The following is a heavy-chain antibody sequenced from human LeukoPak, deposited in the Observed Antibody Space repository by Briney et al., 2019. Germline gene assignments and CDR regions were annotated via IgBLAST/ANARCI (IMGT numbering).Heavy chain of an antibody. CDR3: ARGYSNYALDY. V-gene: IGHV4-38-2*02. CDR1: GFSISSGYY. CDR2: IYHSGNT. D-gene: IGHD4-11*01. J-gene: IGHJ4*02. Sequence: SETLSLTCSVSGFSISSGYYWGWIRQPPGKGLEWIGSIYHSGNTYSNPSLRSRVTMSVDTSKNEFSLKVSFVTAADTAVYYCARGYSNYALDYWGQGTLVTVSS.